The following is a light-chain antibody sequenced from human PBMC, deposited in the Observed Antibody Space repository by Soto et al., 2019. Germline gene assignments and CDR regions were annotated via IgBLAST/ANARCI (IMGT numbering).Light chain of an antibody. Sequence: DIQMTQSPSSLSASVGDRVTITCRASQGISNYLAWYQQKPGKVPKLLIYAASTLQSGVPSRFSGSGSGTDFTITISSLQPEDVATYYCQKYNSALALTFGGGTKVDIK. CDR3: QKYNSALALT. CDR2: AAS. J-gene: IGKJ4*01. CDR1: QGISNY. V-gene: IGKV1-27*01.